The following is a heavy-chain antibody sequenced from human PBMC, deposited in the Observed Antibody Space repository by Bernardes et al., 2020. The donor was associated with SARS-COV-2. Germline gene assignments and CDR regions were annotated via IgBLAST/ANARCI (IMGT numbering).Heavy chain of an antibody. CDR3: AHRRGGWGAAAGTGWFDP. V-gene: IGHV2-5*02. J-gene: IGHJ5*02. CDR2: IYWDDDK. Sequence: SGPTLVKPTQTLTLTCTFSGFSLSTSGVGVGWIRQPPGKALEWLALIYWDDDKRYSPSLKSRLTITKDTSKNQVVLTMTNMDPVDTATYYCAHRRGGWGAAAGTGWFDPWGQGTLVTVSS. D-gene: IGHD6-13*01. CDR1: GFSLSTSGVG.